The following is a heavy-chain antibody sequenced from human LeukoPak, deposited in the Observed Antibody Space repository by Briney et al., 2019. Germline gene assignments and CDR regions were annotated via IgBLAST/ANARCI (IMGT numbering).Heavy chain of an antibody. CDR2: ISGSGGST. CDR1: GFTFINYA. V-gene: IGHV3-23*01. J-gene: IGHJ4*02. CDR3: AKFRPITSVAGTIFHY. Sequence: GGSLGLSCAASGFTFINYAMSWVRQAPGKGLEWVSAISGSGGSTYYADSVKGRFTISRDNSKNTLYLQMNTLRAEDTAVYYCAKFRPITSVAGTIFHYWGQGTLVTVSS. D-gene: IGHD6-19*01.